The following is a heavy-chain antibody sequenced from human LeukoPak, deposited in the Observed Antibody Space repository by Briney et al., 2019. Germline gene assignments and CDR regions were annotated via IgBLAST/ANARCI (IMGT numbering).Heavy chain of an antibody. CDR2: IYYSGST. CDR3: ARAGVRGAFWSGYYPHDY. Sequence: SQTLSLTCTVSGGSISSCGYYWSWIRQHPGKGLEWFGYIYYSGSTYYNPSLKSRVTISVDTSKNQFSLKLSSVTAADTAVYYCARAGVRGAFWSGYYPHDYWGQGTLVTVSS. V-gene: IGHV4-31*03. D-gene: IGHD3-3*01. CDR1: GGSISSCGYY. J-gene: IGHJ4*02.